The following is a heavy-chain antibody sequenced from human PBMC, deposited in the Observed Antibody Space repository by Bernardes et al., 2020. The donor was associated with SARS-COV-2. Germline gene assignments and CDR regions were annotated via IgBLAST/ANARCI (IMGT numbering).Heavy chain of an antibody. CDR3: AKDGDVGFLEWLPRLNYYYYMDV. D-gene: IGHD3-3*01. J-gene: IGHJ6*03. Sequence: GGSLRLSCAASGFTFSSYAMSWVRQAPGKGLEWVSAISGSGGSTYYADSVKGRFTISRDNSKNTLYLQMNSLRAEDTAVYYCAKDGDVGFLEWLPRLNYYYYMDVWGKGTTVTVSS. V-gene: IGHV3-23*01. CDR1: GFTFSSYA. CDR2: ISGSGGST.